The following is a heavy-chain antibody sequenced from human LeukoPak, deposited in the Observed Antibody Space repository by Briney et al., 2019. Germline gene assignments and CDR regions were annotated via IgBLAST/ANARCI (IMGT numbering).Heavy chain of an antibody. V-gene: IGHV4-59*01. CDR1: GGSISGYY. J-gene: IGHJ2*01. D-gene: IGHD6-13*01. Sequence: SETLSLTCTVSGGSISGYYWSWIRQPPGKGLEWIGYLHYSGSTNYNPSLKSRVTISVDTSKNQFSLELSSVTAADTAVYYCARVYYSNSYDYWYFDLWGRGTLVTVSS. CDR2: LHYSGST. CDR3: ARVYYSNSYDYWYFDL.